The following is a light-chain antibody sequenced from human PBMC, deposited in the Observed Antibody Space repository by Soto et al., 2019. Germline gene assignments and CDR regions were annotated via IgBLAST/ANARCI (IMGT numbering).Light chain of an antibody. J-gene: IGKJ1*01. CDR2: GAS. V-gene: IGKV1-6*01. CDR3: LQDYNYPWA. Sequence: IQMTQSPSSLSASVGDRVTITCRASQGIRSDLAWYQQKPGKVPKLLIYGASRLESGVPSRFSGSGFGTDFTLTISSLQPEDFATYYCLQDYNYPWAFGQGTKVEIK. CDR1: QGIRSD.